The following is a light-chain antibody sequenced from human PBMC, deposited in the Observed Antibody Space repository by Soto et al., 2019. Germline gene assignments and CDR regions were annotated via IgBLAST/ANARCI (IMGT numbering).Light chain of an antibody. CDR2: YNK. CDR1: SSNIGSYT. V-gene: IGLV1-44*01. CDR3: AAWDDNRLVC. Sequence: QSVLTQPPSASGTPGQRVSISCSGSSSNIGSYTVNWYQQLPGTSPKLLIYYNKHRPSGVPDRFSGSKSGTSASLAISGLQSEDEADYYCAAWDDNRLVCFGGGTKLTVL. J-gene: IGLJ2*01.